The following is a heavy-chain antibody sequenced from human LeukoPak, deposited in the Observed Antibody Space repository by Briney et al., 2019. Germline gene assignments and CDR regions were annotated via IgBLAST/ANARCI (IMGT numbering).Heavy chain of an antibody. Sequence: GGSLRLSCAASGFTFSSYGMHWVRQAPGKGLEWVAVIWYGGSNKYYADSVKGRFTISRDNSKNTLYLQMNSLRAEDTAVYYCAKSDKYFAKGYMDVWGKGTTVTVSS. CDR2: IWYGGSNK. CDR3: AKSDKYFAKGYMDV. D-gene: IGHD3-10*01. V-gene: IGHV3-33*06. CDR1: GFTFSSYG. J-gene: IGHJ6*03.